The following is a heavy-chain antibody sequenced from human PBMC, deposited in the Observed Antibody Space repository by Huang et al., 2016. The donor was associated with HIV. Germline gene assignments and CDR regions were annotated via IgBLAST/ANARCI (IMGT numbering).Heavy chain of an antibody. CDR3: AGPPGSGIVGGWFDP. J-gene: IGHJ5*02. Sequence: QPHLPESCPGPVKPSETLSLTSTVSGGSVSSTNYYWGWLRQPPGKGLDLIGTIYETASTYYNPSLKGRVTISVDKSKDQFYQKVRAVAAANKALSCCAGPPGSGIVGGWFDPWGQGALVTVSS. D-gene: IGHD3-10*01. V-gene: IGHV4-39*01. CDR2: IYETAST. CDR1: GGSVSSTNYY.